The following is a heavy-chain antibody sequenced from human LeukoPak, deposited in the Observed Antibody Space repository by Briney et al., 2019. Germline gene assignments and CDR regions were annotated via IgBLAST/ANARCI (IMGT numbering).Heavy chain of an antibody. Sequence: SETLSLTCTVSGGSISSYYWSWIRQPPGKGLEWIGYIYYSGSTNYNPSLKSRVTISVDTSKNQFSLKLSSVTAADTAVYYCARGIRTPRYYFDYWGQGTLVTVSS. CDR1: GGSISSYY. V-gene: IGHV4-59*01. J-gene: IGHJ4*02. CDR3: ARGIRTPRYYFDY. D-gene: IGHD3-10*01. CDR2: IYYSGST.